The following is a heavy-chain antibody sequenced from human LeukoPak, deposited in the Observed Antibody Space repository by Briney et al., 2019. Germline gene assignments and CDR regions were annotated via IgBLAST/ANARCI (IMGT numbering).Heavy chain of an antibody. J-gene: IGHJ3*02. Sequence: PGGSLRLSCVASGFTFSSYSMNWVRQAPGKGLEWVSSISSSSSYIYYADPVKGRFTISRDNAKNSLYLQMNSLRAEDTAVYYCARLRYYDSSGYYYVSAFDIWGQGTMVTVSS. V-gene: IGHV3-21*01. CDR3: ARLRYYDSSGYYYVSAFDI. CDR1: GFTFSSYS. D-gene: IGHD3-22*01. CDR2: ISSSSSYI.